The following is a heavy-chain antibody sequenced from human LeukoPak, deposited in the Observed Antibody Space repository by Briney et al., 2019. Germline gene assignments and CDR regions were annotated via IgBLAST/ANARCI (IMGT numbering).Heavy chain of an antibody. CDR2: IIPIFGTA. Sequence: ASVKVSCKASGGTFSSYAISWVRQAPGQGLEWMGGIIPIFGTANYAQKFQGRVTITAGESTSTAYMELSSLRSEDTAGYYRASRGMEGRSDYWGRGPLVTVSS. J-gene: IGHJ4*02. CDR1: GGTFSSYA. CDR3: ASRGMEGRSDY. D-gene: IGHD3-10*01. V-gene: IGHV1-69*13.